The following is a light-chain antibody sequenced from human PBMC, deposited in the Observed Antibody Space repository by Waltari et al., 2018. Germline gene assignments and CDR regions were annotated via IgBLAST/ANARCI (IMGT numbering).Light chain of an antibody. CDR2: KNN. Sequence: QSVLTQPPSVSATPGQRVTISCSGSSSNVGGHFVNWYQYVPGTAPKLPIYKNNDRPSGVPDRFSASKSGSSASLAIRGLQSDDESDYYCSAWDDSLHGHVFGTGTRLSVL. CDR3: SAWDDSLHGHV. CDR1: SSNVGGHF. V-gene: IGLV1-44*01. J-gene: IGLJ1*01.